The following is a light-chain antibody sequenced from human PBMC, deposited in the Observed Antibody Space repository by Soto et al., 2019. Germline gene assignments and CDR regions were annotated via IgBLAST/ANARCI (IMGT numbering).Light chain of an antibody. V-gene: IGLV8-61*01. Sequence: QTVVTQEPSFSVSPGRTVTLTCGLSSGSVSTSYYPSWYQQTPGQAPRTLIYSTNTRSSGVPDRFSGSILGNKAALTITAAQADDESDYYCVLDMGSGISVFGGATKLTVL. CDR1: SGSVSTSYY. CDR3: VLDMGSGISV. J-gene: IGLJ3*02. CDR2: STN.